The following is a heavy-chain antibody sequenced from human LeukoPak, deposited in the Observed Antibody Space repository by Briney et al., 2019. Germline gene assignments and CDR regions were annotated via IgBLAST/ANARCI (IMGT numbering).Heavy chain of an antibody. CDR1: AFTFSSYG. Sequence: PGTSLRLSCAASAFTFSSYGMNWVRQAPGKGLEWAAVISYDGTNKFYVDSLRGRFTISRDNSKNTLYLQMNSLRAEDTAVYYCAKDGYYGSGTYPDYWGQGTLVTVSS. V-gene: IGHV3-30*18. CDR2: ISYDGTNK. J-gene: IGHJ4*02. CDR3: AKDGYYGSGTYPDY. D-gene: IGHD3-10*01.